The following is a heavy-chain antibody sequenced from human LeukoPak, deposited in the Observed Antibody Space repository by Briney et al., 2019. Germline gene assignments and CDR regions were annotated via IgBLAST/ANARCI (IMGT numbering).Heavy chain of an antibody. CDR1: GYTFTGYY. V-gene: IGHV1-2*02. Sequence: ASVKVSCKASGYTFTGYYMHWVRQAPGQGLEWMGWINPNSGGTNYAQKFQGRVTMTRDTSISTAYMELSRLRSDDTAVYYCARDRLYYDSSGYYYYYMDVWGKGTTVTVSS. D-gene: IGHD3-22*01. CDR3: ARDRLYYDSSGYYYYYMDV. J-gene: IGHJ6*03. CDR2: INPNSGGT.